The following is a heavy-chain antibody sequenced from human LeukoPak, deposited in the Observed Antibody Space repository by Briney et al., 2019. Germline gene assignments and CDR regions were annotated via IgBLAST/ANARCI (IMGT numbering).Heavy chain of an antibody. CDR2: IDPHGTIT. D-gene: IGHD7-27*01. CDR1: GFTFSTYW. CDR3: ARDFDWGSGL. J-gene: IGHJ4*02. Sequence: PGRSLRLSCAASGFTFSTYWMHWVRQAPGKGLVWVSRIDPHGTITFYADSVKGRFTISRDNAKNTVYLQMNSLRAEDTAVYYCARDFDWGSGLWGQGTLVTVSS. V-gene: IGHV3-74*01.